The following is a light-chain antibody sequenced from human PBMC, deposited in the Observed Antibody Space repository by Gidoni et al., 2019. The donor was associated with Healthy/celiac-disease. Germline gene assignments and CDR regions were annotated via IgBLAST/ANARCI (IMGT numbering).Light chain of an antibody. CDR3: SSYTSSPLYV. Sequence: QSALTQPASVSGSPGQSITISCTGTSSYVGGYNYVSWYQQHPGKAPKLMIYEVSNRPSGVSNRFSCSKSGNTASLTISGLQAEDEADYYCSSYTSSPLYVFGTGTKVTVL. J-gene: IGLJ1*01. CDR1: SSYVGGYNY. V-gene: IGLV2-14*01. CDR2: EVS.